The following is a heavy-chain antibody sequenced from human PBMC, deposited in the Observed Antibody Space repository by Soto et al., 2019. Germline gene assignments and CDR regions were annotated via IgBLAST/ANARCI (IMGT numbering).Heavy chain of an antibody. V-gene: IGHV4-61*01. Sequence: SETLSLTCTVSGGSVSSGSYYWSWIRQPPGKGLEWIGYMYNSGSTNYNPSLKSRVIISVDTSKDQFSLKLSSVTAADTAVYYCARVSSGWYYFDYWGQGTLVTVSS. J-gene: IGHJ4*02. D-gene: IGHD6-19*01. CDR2: MYNSGST. CDR1: GGSVSSGSYY. CDR3: ARVSSGWYYFDY.